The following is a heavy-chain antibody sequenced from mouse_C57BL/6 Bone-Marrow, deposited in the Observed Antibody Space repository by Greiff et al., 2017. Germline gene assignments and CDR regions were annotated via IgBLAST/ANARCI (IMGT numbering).Heavy chain of an antibody. CDR3: AGFDYDGSSRYFDV. D-gene: IGHD1-1*01. V-gene: IGHV14-2*01. Sequence: EVQLQQSGAELVKPGASVTLSCTASGFNINDYYMPWVKQRTEQGLEWIGRLDPENGETKYAPKFQGKATLTAATSSNTAYLRLCSLTSEDTAVYYCAGFDYDGSSRYFDVWGTGTTVTVSS. CDR1: GFNINDYY. J-gene: IGHJ1*03. CDR2: LDPENGET.